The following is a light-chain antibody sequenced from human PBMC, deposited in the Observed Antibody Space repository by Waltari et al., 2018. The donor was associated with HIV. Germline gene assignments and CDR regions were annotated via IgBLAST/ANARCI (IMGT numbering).Light chain of an antibody. CDR1: SSNIGEGYD. V-gene: IGLV1-40*01. CDR3: QSYDSSLSAWV. CDR2: GDN. Sequence: QSVLTQPPSVSGAPGQRVSISCPGSSSNIGEGYDVHWYQELPGAAPKLPIYGDNNRPSGVPDRFSGSKSGTSASLAITGLQFEDEADYYCQSYDSSLSAWVFGGGTKLTVL. J-gene: IGLJ3*02.